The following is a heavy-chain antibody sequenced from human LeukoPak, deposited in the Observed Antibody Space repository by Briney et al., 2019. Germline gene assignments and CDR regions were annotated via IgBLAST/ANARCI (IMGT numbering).Heavy chain of an antibody. CDR3: AKHDRKDSGHYHADY. V-gene: IGHV4-59*08. CDR2: IYYTGIT. Sequence: PSETLSLTCTVSGGSFNIYYWSWVRQPPGEALEWIGYIYYTGITHYNPSLESRVTISVDTSKNQCSLKLRSLAAAVTTLYYCAKHDRKDSGHYHADYWGQGALVTVSS. J-gene: IGHJ4*02. CDR1: GGSFNIYY. D-gene: IGHD3-3*01.